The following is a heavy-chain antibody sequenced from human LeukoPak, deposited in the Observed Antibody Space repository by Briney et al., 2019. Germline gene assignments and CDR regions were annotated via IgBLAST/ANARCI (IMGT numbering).Heavy chain of an antibody. CDR3: ASPRGYCTNGVCDAFDS. J-gene: IGHJ4*02. CDR1: GFTFSTYS. CDR2: ISSSSSTI. D-gene: IGHD2-8*01. Sequence: GGSLRLSCAASGFTFSTYSMNWVRQAPGKGLKWVSYISSSSSTIYYADSVKGRFAISRDNAKNSLYLQMNSLRAEDTAVYYCASPRGYCTNGVCDAFDSWGQGTLVTVSS. V-gene: IGHV3-48*01.